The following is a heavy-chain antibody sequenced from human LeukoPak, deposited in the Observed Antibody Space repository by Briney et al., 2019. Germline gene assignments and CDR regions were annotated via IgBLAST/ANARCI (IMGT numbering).Heavy chain of an antibody. CDR1: GGTFSSYA. V-gene: IGHV1-69*13. D-gene: IGHD5-24*01. J-gene: IGHJ6*02. CDR3: AESGYNYRGYYYYGMVV. Sequence: SVKVSCKASGGTFSSYAISWVRQAPGQGLEWLGGIIPIFGTANYAQKFQGRVTITADESTSTAYMELSSLRSEDTAVYYCAESGYNYRGYYYYGMVVWGQGTTVTVSS. CDR2: IIPIFGTA.